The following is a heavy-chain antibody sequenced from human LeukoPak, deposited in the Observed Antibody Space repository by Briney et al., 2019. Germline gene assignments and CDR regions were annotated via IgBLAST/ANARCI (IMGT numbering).Heavy chain of an antibody. D-gene: IGHD2-21*01. V-gene: IGHV4-59*01. CDR1: GGSISSSY. Sequence: SETLSLTCTVSGGSISSSYWSWIRQSPGKGLEWVGYIHHSGNTNANPPLKSRVTISVGTPKNQFSLKLSSVPAADTAVYYCVRWQYCGGNCYFSAFDIWGQGTMVTVSS. CDR2: IHHSGNT. CDR3: VRWQYCGGNCYFSAFDI. J-gene: IGHJ3*02.